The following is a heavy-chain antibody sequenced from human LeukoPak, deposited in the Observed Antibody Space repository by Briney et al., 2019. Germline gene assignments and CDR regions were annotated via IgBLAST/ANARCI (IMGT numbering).Heavy chain of an antibody. CDR2: IYPGDSDT. Sequence: GGSLQISCQGSGSTFTAYWISWVRPVPGKSLEWMGFIYPGDSDTRYSPSFQGQVTISADKSITTAYLQWSSLKASDTAMYYCARHKEYCSSSSCPLDYWGQGTLVTVSS. D-gene: IGHD2-2*01. V-gene: IGHV5-51*01. CDR3: ARHKEYCSSSSCPLDY. J-gene: IGHJ4*02. CDR1: GSTFTAYW.